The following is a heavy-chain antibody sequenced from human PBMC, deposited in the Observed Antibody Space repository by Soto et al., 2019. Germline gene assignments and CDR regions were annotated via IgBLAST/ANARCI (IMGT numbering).Heavy chain of an antibody. CDR3: APHTLDTGMPSGY. CDR1: GYTFTNYG. D-gene: IGHD5-18*01. V-gene: IGHV1-18*01. CDR2: IGGYKGNT. Sequence: QVQLVQSGAEVREPGASVKVSCKASGYTFTNYGVSWVRQAPGQGLEWMGWIGGYKGNTNYAQKLQGRVTLTTDTSTSTAYMEQRSLRSDDTAVYYCAPHTLDTGMPSGYWGQGTLVTGSS. J-gene: IGHJ4*02.